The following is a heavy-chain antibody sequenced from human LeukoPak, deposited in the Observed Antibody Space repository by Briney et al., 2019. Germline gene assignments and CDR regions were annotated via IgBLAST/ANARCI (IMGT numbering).Heavy chain of an antibody. V-gene: IGHV3-20*04. CDR2: INWNGGST. J-gene: IGHJ6*04. Sequence: GGSLRLSCAASGFTFDDYGMSWVRQAPGEGLEWVSGINWNGGSTGYADSVKGRFTISRDNAKNSLYLQMNSLRSEDTALYYCTTLGDIVVVLAARLDVWGKGTTVTVSS. CDR1: GFTFDDYG. D-gene: IGHD2-2*01. CDR3: TTLGDIVVVLAARLDV.